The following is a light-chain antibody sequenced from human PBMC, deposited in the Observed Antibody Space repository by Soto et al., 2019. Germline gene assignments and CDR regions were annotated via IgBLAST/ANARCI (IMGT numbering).Light chain of an antibody. V-gene: IGLV2-14*01. CDR2: AAS. CDR1: SSDVGGYNY. CDR3: SSYSTTNTVV. J-gene: IGLJ3*02. Sequence: QSSLTQPASVSGSPGQSITISCTGTSSDVGGYNYVSWYQQHPGKPPRLMIYAASNRPPGVSNRFSGSKSGNTASLTISGLQAEDEAEYYCSSYSTTNTVVFGGGTKLTVL.